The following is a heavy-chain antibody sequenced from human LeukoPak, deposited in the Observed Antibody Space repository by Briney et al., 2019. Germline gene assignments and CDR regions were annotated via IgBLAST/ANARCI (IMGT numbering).Heavy chain of an antibody. J-gene: IGHJ3*02. Sequence: GGSLRLSCAASGFTFSSYTMNWVRQPPGKGLEWVSNIGTSSTTIYYADSVKGRFTISRDNAKNSLYLQMNSLRAEDTAVYYCARVYFGSPTGRGAFDIWGQGTMVTVSS. CDR2: IGTSSTTI. V-gene: IGHV3-48*01. CDR1: GFTFSSYT. CDR3: ARVYFGSPTGRGAFDI. D-gene: IGHD3-3*01.